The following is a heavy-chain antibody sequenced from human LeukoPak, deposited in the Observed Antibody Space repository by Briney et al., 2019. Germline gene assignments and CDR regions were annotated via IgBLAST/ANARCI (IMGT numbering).Heavy chain of an antibody. Sequence: ASVTVSCKASGYTFTGYYMHWVRQAPGQGLEWMGWINPNSGGTNYAQKFQGRVTMTRDTSTSTVYMELSSLRFEDTAVYYCARERGSTQCFAYWGQGTLVTVSS. D-gene: IGHD3-10*01. V-gene: IGHV1-2*02. CDR1: GYTFTGYY. CDR3: ARERGSTQCFAY. CDR2: INPNSGGT. J-gene: IGHJ4*02.